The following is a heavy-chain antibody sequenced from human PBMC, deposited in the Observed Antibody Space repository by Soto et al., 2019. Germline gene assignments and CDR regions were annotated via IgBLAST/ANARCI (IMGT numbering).Heavy chain of an antibody. CDR2: VSYSGST. CDR3: ASHGYSGYDYGAFDI. Sequence: PSETLSLTCTVSGGSMISYYWSWIRQPPGKGLEWIGYVSYSGSTNYNSSLQSRVTISVDTSKNQFSLKLSSVTAADTAVYYCASHGYSGYDYGAFDIWGQGTMVT. V-gene: IGHV4-59*01. J-gene: IGHJ3*02. D-gene: IGHD5-12*01. CDR1: GGSMISYY.